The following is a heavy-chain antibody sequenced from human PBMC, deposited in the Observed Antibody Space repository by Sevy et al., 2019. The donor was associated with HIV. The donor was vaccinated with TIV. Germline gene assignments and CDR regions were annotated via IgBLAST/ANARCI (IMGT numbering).Heavy chain of an antibody. CDR3: ARGKGGYGYALNY. J-gene: IGHJ4*02. V-gene: IGHV3-66*01. Sequence: GGSLRLSCAASGFTVNSNYMTWVRQAPGKGLEGVSVIHSDDTTYHADSVKDRFTISRDNFKNTLYLHMSSLGAEDTAFYYCARGKGGYGYALNYWGQGTLVTVSS. CDR2: IHSDDTT. D-gene: IGHD5-18*01. CDR1: GFTVNSNY.